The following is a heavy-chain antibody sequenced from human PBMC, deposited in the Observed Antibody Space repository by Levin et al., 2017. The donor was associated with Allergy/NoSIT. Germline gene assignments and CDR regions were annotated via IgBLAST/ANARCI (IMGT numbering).Heavy chain of an antibody. D-gene: IGHD7-27*01. CDR1: GFTFSSYA. CDR3: ARVQTPGDRNAFDI. Sequence: TGGSLRLSCAASGFTFSSYAMHWVRQAPGKGLEYVSAISSNGGRTYYANSVKGRFTISRDNSKNTLYLQMGSLRAEDMAVYYCARVQTPGDRNAFDIWGQGTMVTVSS. J-gene: IGHJ3*02. CDR2: ISSNGGRT. V-gene: IGHV3-64*01.